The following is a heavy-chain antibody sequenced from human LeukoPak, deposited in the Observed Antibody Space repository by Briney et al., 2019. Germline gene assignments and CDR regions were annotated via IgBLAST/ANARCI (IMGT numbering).Heavy chain of an antibody. Sequence: GGSLRLSCAASGFTFNTYAMSWVRQAPGKGLEWVSAISGSSGNTYYADSVKGRFTISRDNAKNSLYLQMNSLRAEDTAVYYCAELGITMIGGVWGKGTTVTISS. CDR1: GFTFNTYA. CDR3: AELGITMIGGV. J-gene: IGHJ6*04. CDR2: ISGSSGNT. D-gene: IGHD3-10*02. V-gene: IGHV3-23*01.